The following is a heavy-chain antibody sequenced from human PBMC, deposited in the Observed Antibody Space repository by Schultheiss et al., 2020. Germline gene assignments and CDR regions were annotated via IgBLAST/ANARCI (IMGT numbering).Heavy chain of an antibody. J-gene: IGHJ3*02. D-gene: IGHD6-19*01. V-gene: IGHV3-7*03. Sequence: GGSLRLSCAASGFTFSSYAMSWVRQAPGKGLEWVANIKQDGGDISYVDSVRGRFTISRDNARNSLYLQMNSLRAEDTALYYCATYVSGWYNAFDIWGRGTMVTVSS. CDR3: ATYVSGWYNAFDI. CDR2: IKQDGGDI. CDR1: GFTFSSYA.